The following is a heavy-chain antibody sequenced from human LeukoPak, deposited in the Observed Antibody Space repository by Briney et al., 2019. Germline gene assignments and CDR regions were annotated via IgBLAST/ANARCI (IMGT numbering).Heavy chain of an antibody. CDR2: ISGSGGST. D-gene: IGHD2-2*01. V-gene: IGHV3-23*01. Sequence: GGSLRLSCAASGFTFSSYAMSWVRQAPGKGLEWVSAISGSGGSTYYADSVKGRFTISRDNSKNTLYLQMNSLRAEDTAVYYCATFVGCSSTSCSYYFDYWGQGTLVTVFS. CDR1: GFTFSSYA. J-gene: IGHJ4*02. CDR3: ATFVGCSSTSCSYYFDY.